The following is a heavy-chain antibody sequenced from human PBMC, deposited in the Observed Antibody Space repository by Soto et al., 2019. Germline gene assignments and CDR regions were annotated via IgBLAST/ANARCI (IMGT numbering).Heavy chain of an antibody. CDR2: ISYDGSNK. D-gene: IGHD7-27*01. CDR3: ASLGYANYYYGMDV. CDR1: GFTFSSYG. J-gene: IGHJ6*02. V-gene: IGHV3-30*03. Sequence: ESGGGVVQPGRSLRLSCAASGFTFSSYGMHWVRQAPGKGLEWVAVISYDGSNKYYADSVKGRFTISRDNSKNTLYLQMNSLRAEDTAVYYCASLGYANYYYGMDVWGQGTTVTVSS.